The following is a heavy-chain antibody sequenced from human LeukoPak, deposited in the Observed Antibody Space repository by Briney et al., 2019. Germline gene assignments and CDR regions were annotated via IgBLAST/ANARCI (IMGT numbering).Heavy chain of an antibody. Sequence: PGGSLRLSCSASGFTFSTYPMHWVRQAPGKGLEYVSAISGNGDSTYYADSVKGRFTISRDNSKNTLYLQMGSLRAEDTAVYYCVKGRTPNIGYSDSDYWGQGTQVTVSS. CDR2: ISGNGDST. CDR3: VKGRTPNIGYSDSDY. CDR1: GFTFSTYP. D-gene: IGHD5-12*01. J-gene: IGHJ4*02. V-gene: IGHV3-64D*06.